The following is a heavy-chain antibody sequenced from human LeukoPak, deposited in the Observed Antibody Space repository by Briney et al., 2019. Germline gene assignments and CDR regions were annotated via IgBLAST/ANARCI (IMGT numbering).Heavy chain of an antibody. CDR1: GYTFTSYG. Sequence: ASVKVSCKASGYTFTSYGISWVRQAPGQGLEWMGWISAYNGNTNYAQKLQGRVTMTTDTSTSTAYMGLRSLRSDDTAVYYCARVASGIDAFDIWGQGTMVTVSS. V-gene: IGHV1-18*01. CDR2: ISAYNGNT. D-gene: IGHD5-12*01. CDR3: ARVASGIDAFDI. J-gene: IGHJ3*02.